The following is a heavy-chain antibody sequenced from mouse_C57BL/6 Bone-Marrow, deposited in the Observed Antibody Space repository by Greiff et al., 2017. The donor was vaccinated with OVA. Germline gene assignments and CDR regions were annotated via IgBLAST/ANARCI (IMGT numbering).Heavy chain of an antibody. D-gene: IGHD1-1*01. Sequence: QVQLQQPGAELVKPGASVKLSCKASGYTFTSYWMHWVKQRPGQGLEWIGMIHPNSGSTNYNEKFKSKATLTVDKSSSTAYMQLSSLTSEDSAVYDCARENYYGRGYYAMDYWGQGTSVTVSS. J-gene: IGHJ4*01. CDR3: ARENYYGRGYYAMDY. V-gene: IGHV1-64*01. CDR2: IHPNSGST. CDR1: GYTFTSYW.